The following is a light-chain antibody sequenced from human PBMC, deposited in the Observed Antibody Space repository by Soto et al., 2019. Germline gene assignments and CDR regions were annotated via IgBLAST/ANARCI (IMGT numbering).Light chain of an antibody. J-gene: IGKJ1*01. V-gene: IGKV1-5*01. CDR2: DAS. CDR3: QQYNSYRWT. CDR1: QSISSC. Sequence: DIEMTQSPSTLSASLGDRVTITCGASQSISSCFAWYQQKPGKAPKLLIYDASSFERGVPSRIIGSGSGTEFTLTISSLKHEDFTTYYCQQYNSYRWTFGQGTKL.